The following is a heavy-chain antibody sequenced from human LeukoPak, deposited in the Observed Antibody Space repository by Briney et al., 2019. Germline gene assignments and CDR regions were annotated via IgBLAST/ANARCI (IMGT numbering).Heavy chain of an antibody. CDR3: ARHKFGVEQLAT. V-gene: IGHV4-4*09. J-gene: IGHJ5*02. D-gene: IGHD6-13*01. CDR2: VYTSGST. CDR1: GGSISSYY. Sequence: SETLSLTCTVSGGSISSYYWSWIRQPPGKGLEWIGYVYTSGSTNYNSSLKSRVTISVDTSKNQFSLKLSSVTAADTAVYYCARHKFGVEQLATWGQGTLVTVSS.